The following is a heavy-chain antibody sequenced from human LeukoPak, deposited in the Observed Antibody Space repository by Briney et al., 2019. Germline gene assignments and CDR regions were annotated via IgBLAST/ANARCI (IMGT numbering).Heavy chain of an antibody. V-gene: IGHV4-39*01. D-gene: IGHD6-13*01. J-gene: IGHJ4*02. CDR2: IYYSGST. Sequence: SETLSLTCTVSGGSISSSSYYWGWIRQPPGKGLEWIGSIYYSGSTYYNPSLKSRVTMSVDMSKNQFSLKLSSVTAADTAVYYCARRPRAAAGTGLFGYWGQGTLVTVSS. CDR3: ARRPRAAAGTGLFGY. CDR1: GGSISSSSYY.